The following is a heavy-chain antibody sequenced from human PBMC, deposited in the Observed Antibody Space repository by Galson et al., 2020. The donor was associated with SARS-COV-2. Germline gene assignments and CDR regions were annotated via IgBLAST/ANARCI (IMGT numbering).Heavy chain of an antibody. Sequence: TGGSLRLSCAASGFTFNSYWMSWFRQAPGKELEWVANIKKDGSEKYYVDSVKGRFTIFRDNAKNSLYLQMNSLRAEDTAVYYCARDLAYDFWSGYSHWGRGTLVTVSS. V-gene: IGHV3-7*01. CDR2: IKKDGSEK. CDR1: GFTFNSYW. CDR3: ARDLAYDFWSGYSH. D-gene: IGHD3-3*01. J-gene: IGHJ4*02.